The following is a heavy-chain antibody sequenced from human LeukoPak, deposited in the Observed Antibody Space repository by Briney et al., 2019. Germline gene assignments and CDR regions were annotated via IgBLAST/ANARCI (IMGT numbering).Heavy chain of an antibody. CDR1: GYSFTSYW. V-gene: IGHV5-51*01. J-gene: IGHJ3*02. CDR3: ARLGCSSTSCYTWGEDAFDI. D-gene: IGHD2-2*02. Sequence: GESLKISCKGSGYSFTSYWIGWVRQMPGKGLEWMGIIYPGDSDTRYSPSFQGQVTISADKSISTAYLQWSSLKASDTAMYYCARLGCSSTSCYTWGEDAFDIWGQGTMVTVSS. CDR2: IYPGDSDT.